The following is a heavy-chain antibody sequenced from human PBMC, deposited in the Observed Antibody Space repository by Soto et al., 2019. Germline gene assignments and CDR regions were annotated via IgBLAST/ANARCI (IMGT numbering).Heavy chain of an antibody. CDR2: ISGGDGDT. V-gene: IGHV3-23*01. J-gene: IGHJ2*01. D-gene: IGHD3-10*01. Sequence: EVQLLESGGGLVKPGGSLRLSCAASGFTFTTYAMTWVRQAPGKGLEWGSSISGGDGDTSYADSVKGRFTISRDNSENTMCLQMNSLRPDDTAVYYCAKDRCTSTVRKYWFFDLWGRGTLVTVSS. CDR1: GFTFTTYA. CDR3: AKDRCTSTVRKYWFFDL.